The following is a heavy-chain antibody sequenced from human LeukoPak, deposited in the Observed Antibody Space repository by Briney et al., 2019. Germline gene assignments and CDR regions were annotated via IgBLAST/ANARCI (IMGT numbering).Heavy chain of an antibody. CDR3: ATGYSYGYLDY. D-gene: IGHD5-18*01. J-gene: IGHJ4*02. V-gene: IGHV1-18*01. CDR2: ISAYNDNT. Sequence: ASVKVSCKASGYTFTSSGISWVRQAPGQGPEWMGWISAYNDNTNYAQKLQGRVTMTTDTSTSTAYMELRSLRSDDTAVYYCATGYSYGYLDYWGQGTLVTVSS. CDR1: GYTFTSSG.